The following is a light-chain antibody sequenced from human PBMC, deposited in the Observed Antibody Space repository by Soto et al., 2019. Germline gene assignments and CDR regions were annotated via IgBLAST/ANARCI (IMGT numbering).Light chain of an antibody. CDR2: GNS. CDR1: SSNIGAGYD. J-gene: IGLJ2*01. CDR3: QSYDSSLSVV. Sequence: QPVLTQPPSVSGAPGQRVTISCTGSSSNIGAGYDVHWYKHLTRAAPKLLIYGNSNRPSGVPDRFSGSKSGTSASLAISGLQAEDEADYYCQSYDSSLSVVFGGGTKLTVL. V-gene: IGLV1-40*01.